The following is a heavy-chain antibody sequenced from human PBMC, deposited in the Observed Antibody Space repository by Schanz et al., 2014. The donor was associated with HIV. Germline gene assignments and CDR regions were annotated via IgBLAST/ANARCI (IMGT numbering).Heavy chain of an antibody. J-gene: IGHJ3*02. CDR3: ARSPWLRDDGLDI. V-gene: IGHV3-48*04. CDR1: GFSLRSYG. CDR2: ISISGVTT. Sequence: EVQLLESGGGLVQPGGSLRLSCAASGFSLRSYGMSWVRQAPGKGLEWVSGISISGVTTYYADSVKGRFTISRDNAKNSMYLQMNGLGAEDTAVYYCARSPWLRDDGLDIWGQGTMVTVSS. D-gene: IGHD6-19*01.